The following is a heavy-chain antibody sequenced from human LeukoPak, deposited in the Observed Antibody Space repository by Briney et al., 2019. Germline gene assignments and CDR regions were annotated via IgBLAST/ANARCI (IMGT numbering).Heavy chain of an antibody. V-gene: IGHV4-4*02. J-gene: IGHJ5*02. D-gene: IGHD2-8*01. CDR1: GGSISSSNW. CDR3: ARDVYAKTYNRFDP. CDR2: IYHSGST. Sequence: SETLSLTCAVSGGSISSSNWWSWVRQPPGKGLEWIGEIYHSGSTNYNPSLKSRVTISVDKSKNQFSLKLSSVTAADTAVYYCARDVYAKTYNRFDPWGQGTLVTVSS.